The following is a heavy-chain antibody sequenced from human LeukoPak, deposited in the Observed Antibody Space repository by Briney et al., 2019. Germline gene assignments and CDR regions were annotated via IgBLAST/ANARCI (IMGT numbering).Heavy chain of an antibody. D-gene: IGHD6-19*01. V-gene: IGHV1-69*13. Sequence: SVKVSCKASGYTFTSYGISWVRQAPGQGLEWMGGIIPIFGTANYAQKFQGRVTITADESTSTAYMELSSLRSEDTAVYYCAREGIAVAGTAGAYYFDYWGQGTLVTVSS. J-gene: IGHJ4*02. CDR3: AREGIAVAGTAGAYYFDY. CDR1: GYTFTSYG. CDR2: IIPIFGTA.